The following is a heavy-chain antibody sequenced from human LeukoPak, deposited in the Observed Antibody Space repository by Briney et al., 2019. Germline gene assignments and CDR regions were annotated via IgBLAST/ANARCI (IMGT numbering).Heavy chain of an antibody. Sequence: PGGSLRLSCAASGFTFSNYGMSWVRQAPGKGLEWVSAVSGRDTSTYYTDSVKGRFTISRDNSKNTLYLQMNSLSAEDTAIYYCAKWGDYDVLTGYYDSDYWGQGTLVTVSS. CDR2: VSGRDTST. D-gene: IGHD3-9*01. CDR3: AKWGDYDVLTGYYDSDY. V-gene: IGHV3-23*01. J-gene: IGHJ4*02. CDR1: GFTFSNYG.